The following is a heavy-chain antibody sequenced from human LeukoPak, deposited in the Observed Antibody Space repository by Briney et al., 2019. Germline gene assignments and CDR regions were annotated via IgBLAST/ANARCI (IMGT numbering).Heavy chain of an antibody. CDR1: GFTVSSNY. CDR3: ARQYYYGSGSLVY. D-gene: IGHD3-10*01. V-gene: IGHV3-66*04. J-gene: IGHJ4*02. Sequence: GGSLRLSCAASGFTVSSNYMSWVRQAPGKGLEWVSVIYSGGSTYYADSVRGRFTISRDNSKNTLYLQMNILKASDTAMYYCARQYYYGSGSLVYWGQGTLVTVSS. CDR2: IYSGGST.